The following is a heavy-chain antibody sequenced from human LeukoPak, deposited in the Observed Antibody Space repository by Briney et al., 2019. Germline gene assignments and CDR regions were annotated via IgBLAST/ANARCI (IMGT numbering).Heavy chain of an antibody. CDR1: GFTFSSYE. CDR3: ARCGSRSYCGEAFGI. CDR2: ISSSGSTI. D-gene: IGHD1-26*01. V-gene: IGHV3-48*03. Sequence: GGSLRLSCAASGFTFSSYEMNWVRQAPGKGLDGVSYISSSGSTIYYADSVKGRFTISRDNAKNSLYLQMNSLRAEDTAVYYCARCGSRSYCGEAFGIWGQGTMVAVSS. J-gene: IGHJ3*02.